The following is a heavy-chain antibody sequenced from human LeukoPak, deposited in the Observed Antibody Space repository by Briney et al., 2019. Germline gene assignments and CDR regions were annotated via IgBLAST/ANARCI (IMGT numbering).Heavy chain of an antibody. CDR3: ARDGDYVRRGYGMDV. V-gene: IGHV3-7*01. CDR2: IKQDGSEK. D-gene: IGHD4-17*01. Sequence: GGSLRLSCAASGFTFSSYWMSWVRQAPGKGLEWVANIKQDGSEKYHVDSVKGRFTISRDNAKNSLYLQMNSLRAEDTAVYYCARDGDYVRRGYGMDVWGQGTTVTVSS. CDR1: GFTFSSYW. J-gene: IGHJ6*02.